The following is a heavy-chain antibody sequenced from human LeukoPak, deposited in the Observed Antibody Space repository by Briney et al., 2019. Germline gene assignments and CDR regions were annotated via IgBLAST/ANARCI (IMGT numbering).Heavy chain of an antibody. D-gene: IGHD3-10*01. V-gene: IGHV3-30*18. Sequence: GGSLRLSCAASGFRFTDYGMHWVRQAPGKGLEWVAVISYDGSNKYYADSVKGRFTISRDNSKNTLYLQMNSLRAEDTAVYYCAKDTNLGYGYGGSGSPDDYWGQGTLVTVSS. CDR1: GFRFTDYG. CDR2: ISYDGSNK. CDR3: AKDTNLGYGYGGSGSPDDY. J-gene: IGHJ4*02.